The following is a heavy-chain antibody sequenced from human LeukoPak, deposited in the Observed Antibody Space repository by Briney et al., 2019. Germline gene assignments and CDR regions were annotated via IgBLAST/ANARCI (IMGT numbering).Heavy chain of an antibody. J-gene: IGHJ3*02. D-gene: IGHD2-15*01. CDR3: ASADCSGGSCYEEAFDI. CDR1: GFTFCSYS. CDR2: ISSSSSTI. V-gene: IGHV3-48*04. Sequence: GGSLRLSWAASGFTFCSYSMNWVRQAPGKGLEWVSYISSSSSTIYYADSVKGRFTISRDNAKNSLYLQMNSLRAEDTAVYYCASADCSGGSCYEEAFDIWGQGTMVTVSS.